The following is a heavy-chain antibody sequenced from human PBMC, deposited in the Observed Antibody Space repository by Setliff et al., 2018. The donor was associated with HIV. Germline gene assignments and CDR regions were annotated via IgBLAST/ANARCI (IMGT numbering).Heavy chain of an antibody. Sequence: GGSLRLSCAPSGFRFSSYAMSWVCQAPGKGLEWVSAISGSGGSTYYADSVKGRFTISRDNSKNTLYLQMSTLRAEDTAVYYCAKTTPSSIRSPYYYYMDVWGKGTTVTVSS. CDR2: ISGSGGST. J-gene: IGHJ6*03. CDR1: GFRFSSYA. D-gene: IGHD6-13*01. CDR3: AKTTPSSIRSPYYYYMDV. V-gene: IGHV3-23*01.